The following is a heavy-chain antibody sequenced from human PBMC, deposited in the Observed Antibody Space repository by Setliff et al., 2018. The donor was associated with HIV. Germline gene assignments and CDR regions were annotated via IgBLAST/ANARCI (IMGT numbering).Heavy chain of an antibody. Sequence: PGGSLRLSCAASGFTFSSYGMHWVRQAPGKGLEWVAVIWYDGSNKYYADSVKGRFTISRDNSKNTLYLQMNSLRAEDTAVYYCARDGVGANYFDYWGQGTLVTVSS. J-gene: IGHJ4*02. CDR1: GFTFSSYG. D-gene: IGHD1-26*01. CDR2: IWYDGSNK. CDR3: ARDGVGANYFDY. V-gene: IGHV3-33*01.